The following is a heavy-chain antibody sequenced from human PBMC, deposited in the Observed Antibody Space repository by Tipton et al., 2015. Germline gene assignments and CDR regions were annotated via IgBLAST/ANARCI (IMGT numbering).Heavy chain of an antibody. V-gene: IGHV5-51*01. D-gene: IGHD1-14*01. Sequence: VQLVQSGAEMKKPGESLKISCKGSGSSFTTYWIAWVRQMPGKGLEWMAIIYPGDSNSKYSPSFQGQVTISADKSISTAYLHWSSLKASDTAMYYCARTMTTAPDEAFDMWGQGTMVTVSS. J-gene: IGHJ3*02. CDR3: ARTMTTAPDEAFDM. CDR2: IYPGDSNS. CDR1: GSSFTTYW.